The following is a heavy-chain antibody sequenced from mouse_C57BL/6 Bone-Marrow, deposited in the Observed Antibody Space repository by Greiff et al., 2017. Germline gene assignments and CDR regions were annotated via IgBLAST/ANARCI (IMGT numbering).Heavy chain of an antibody. CDR3: TTTVVGRPYAMDY. CDR2: IRNKANNHAT. J-gene: IGHJ4*01. Sequence: EVHLVESGGGLVQPGGSMKLSCAASGFTFSDAWMDWVRQSPEKGLEWVAEIRNKANNHATYYAESVKGRFTISRDDSKSSVYLQMNSLRAEDTGIYYCTTTVVGRPYAMDYWGQGTSVTVSS. D-gene: IGHD1-1*01. CDR1: GFTFSDAW. V-gene: IGHV6-6*01.